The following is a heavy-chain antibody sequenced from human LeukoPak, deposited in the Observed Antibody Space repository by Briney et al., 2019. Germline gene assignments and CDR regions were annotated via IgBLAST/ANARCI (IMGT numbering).Heavy chain of an antibody. J-gene: IGHJ1*01. V-gene: IGHV4-59*08. D-gene: IGHD1-26*01. CDR2: IYYSGST. Sequence: SETLSLTCTASGGSISSYYWRWIRQPPGQGLEGIGYIYYSGSTNYNPSLNSRVTISVNTSKNQFSLKLSSVTAADTAVYSCARGVNVGAACGYWGQGPLVTVSS. CDR3: ARGVNVGAACGY. CDR1: GGSISSYY.